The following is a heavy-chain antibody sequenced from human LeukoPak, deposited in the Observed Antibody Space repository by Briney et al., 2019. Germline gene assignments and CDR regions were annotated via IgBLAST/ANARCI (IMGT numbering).Heavy chain of an antibody. J-gene: IGHJ6*03. CDR2: IYYSGST. D-gene: IGHD3-10*01. Sequence: SETLSLTCTVSGGSISSYYWSWIRQPPGKGLEWIGYIYYSGSTNYNPSLKSRVTISVDTSKNQFSLKLSSVTAADTAVYYCARDSADNYYYYMDVWGKGTTVTVSS. V-gene: IGHV4-59*01. CDR1: GGSISSYY. CDR3: ARDSADNYYYYMDV.